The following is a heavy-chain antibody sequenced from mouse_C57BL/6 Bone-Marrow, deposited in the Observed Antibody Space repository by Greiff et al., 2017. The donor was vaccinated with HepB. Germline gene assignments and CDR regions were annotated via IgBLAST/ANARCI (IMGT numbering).Heavy chain of an antibody. CDR3: ARITTVVAPEGYAMDY. V-gene: IGHV1-18*01. CDR1: GYTFTDYN. CDR2: INPNNGGT. J-gene: IGHJ4*01. Sequence: EVKLQQSGPELVKPGASVKIPCKASGYTFTDYNMDWVKQSHGKSLEWIGDINPNNGGTIYNQKFKGKATLTVDKSSSTAYMELRSLTSEDTAVYYCARITTVVAPEGYAMDYWGQGTSVTVSS. D-gene: IGHD1-1*01.